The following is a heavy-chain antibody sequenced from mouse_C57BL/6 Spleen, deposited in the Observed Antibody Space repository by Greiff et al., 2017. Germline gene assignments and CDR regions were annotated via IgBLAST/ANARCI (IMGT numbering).Heavy chain of an antibody. V-gene: IGHV1-80*01. CDR2: IYPGDGDT. J-gene: IGHJ2*01. CDR1: GYAFSSYW. CDR3: ARSDQLGGFDY. D-gene: IGHD4-1*02. Sequence: VQLQQSGAELVKPGASVKISCKASGYAFSSYWMNWVKQRPGKGLEWIGQIYPGDGDTNYNGKFKGKATLAADKSSSTAYMQLSSLTSEVSAVYFCARSDQLGGFDYWGQGTTLTVSS.